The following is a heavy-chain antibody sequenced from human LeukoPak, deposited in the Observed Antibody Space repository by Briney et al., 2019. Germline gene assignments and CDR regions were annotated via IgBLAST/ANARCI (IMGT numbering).Heavy chain of an antibody. J-gene: IGHJ3*02. CDR3: ARDYAFDI. CDR2: INYSGST. V-gene: IGHV4-39*07. CDR1: GGSVSSSTFY. Sequence: SEALSLTCTVSGGSVSSSTFYWGWLRQPPGKGLEWIGTINYSGSTYYNPSLKSRVTISVDTSKNQFSLKLSSVTAAGTAVYYCARDYAFDIWGQGTMVTVSS.